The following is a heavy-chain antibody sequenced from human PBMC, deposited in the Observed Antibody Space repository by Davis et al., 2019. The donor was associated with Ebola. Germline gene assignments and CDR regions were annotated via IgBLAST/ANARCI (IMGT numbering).Heavy chain of an antibody. CDR3: ARDGYSSSSWFDP. CDR2: IYYGGGT. CDR1: GGSISSSSYY. V-gene: IGHV4-39*07. Sequence: PSETLSLTCTVSGGSISSSSYYWGWIRQPPGKGLEWIGSIYYGGGTNYNPSLKSRVTISVDTSKNQFSLKLSSVTAADTAVYYCARDGYSSSSWFDPWGQGTLVTVSS. D-gene: IGHD6-13*01. J-gene: IGHJ5*02.